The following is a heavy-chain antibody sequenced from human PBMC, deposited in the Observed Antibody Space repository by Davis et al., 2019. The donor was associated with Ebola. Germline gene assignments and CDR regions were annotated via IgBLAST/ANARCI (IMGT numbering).Heavy chain of an antibody. CDR1: GGSVSSNNHY. J-gene: IGHJ3*01. D-gene: IGHD3-16*01. V-gene: IGHV4-61*01. CDR3: ARLTNFGLGEPGAFDV. CDR2: IYYSGVT. Sequence: SETLSLTCTVSGGSVSSNNHYWSWIRQPPGKGLEWIAYIYYSGVTNYNPSVKSRVTISLDTSKNQFSLKLTSVTTADTAVYYCARLTNFGLGEPGAFDVWGQETMGTVSS.